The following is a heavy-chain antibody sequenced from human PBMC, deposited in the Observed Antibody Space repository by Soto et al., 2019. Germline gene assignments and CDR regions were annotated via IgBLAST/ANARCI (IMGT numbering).Heavy chain of an antibody. Sequence: QVQLLESGPGLVKPSETLSLTCTVSGGSISGYYWSWIRQPPGKGLEWIGWIHYSGNTLYNPSLKTRLTISVDPSRNQFSLKLSSVPAADTAIYFCARYSERHTELDYWGQGTLVTVSS. V-gene: IGHV4-59*01. CDR1: GGSISGYY. D-gene: IGHD1-26*01. CDR2: IHYSGNT. CDR3: ARYSERHTELDY. J-gene: IGHJ4*02.